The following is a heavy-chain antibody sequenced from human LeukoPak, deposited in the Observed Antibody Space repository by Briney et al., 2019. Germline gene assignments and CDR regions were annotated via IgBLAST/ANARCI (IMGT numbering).Heavy chain of an antibody. J-gene: IGHJ5*02. CDR2: INPNSGGT. Sequence: ASVKVSCKASGYTFTGYYMHWVRQAPGQGLEWMGWINPNSGGTNYAQKFQGRVTMTRDTSISTAYMELSRLRSDDTAVYYCVREELELRAKWFDPWGQGTLVTVSS. D-gene: IGHD1-7*01. CDR1: GYTFTGYY. CDR3: VREELELRAKWFDP. V-gene: IGHV1-2*02.